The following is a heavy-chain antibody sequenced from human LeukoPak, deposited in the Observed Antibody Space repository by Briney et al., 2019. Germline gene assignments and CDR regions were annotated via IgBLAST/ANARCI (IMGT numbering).Heavy chain of an antibody. V-gene: IGHV3-23*01. Sequence: GESLRLSCAASGFTFSSYAMTWVRQAPGKGLEWVSVISGSGDTTYYADSVKGRFTISRDNSKNTLYLQMNSLRAEDTAVYYCARDKSDTAMVTYLFDYWGQGTLVTVSS. CDR2: ISGSGDTT. D-gene: IGHD5-18*01. J-gene: IGHJ4*02. CDR1: GFTFSSYA. CDR3: ARDKSDTAMVTYLFDY.